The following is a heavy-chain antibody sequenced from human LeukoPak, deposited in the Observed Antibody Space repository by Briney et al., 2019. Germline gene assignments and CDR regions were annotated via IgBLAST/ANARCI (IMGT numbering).Heavy chain of an antibody. V-gene: IGHV1-69*06. Sequence: SVKVSCKASGGTFSSYAISWVRQAPGQGLEWMGGIIPIFGTANYAQKFQGRVTITADKSTSTAYMELSSLRSENTAVYYCARSGFTMVRGVTPSWFDPWGQGTLVTVSS. J-gene: IGHJ5*02. CDR3: ARSGFTMVRGVTPSWFDP. CDR2: IIPIFGTA. D-gene: IGHD3-10*01. CDR1: GGTFSSYA.